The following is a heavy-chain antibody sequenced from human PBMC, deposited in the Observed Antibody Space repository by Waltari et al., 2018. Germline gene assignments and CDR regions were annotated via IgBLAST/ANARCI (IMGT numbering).Heavy chain of an antibody. J-gene: IGHJ4*02. CDR1: GGSISSSSYY. D-gene: IGHD3-3*01. V-gene: IGHV4-39*07. Sequence: QLQLQESGPGLVKPSETLSLTCTVSGGSISSSSYYWGWIRQPPGKGLEWIGSIYYSGSTYYNPSLKSRVTISVDTSKNQFSLKLSSVTAADTAVYYCARQPLRFSPSSSPYWGQGTLVTVSS. CDR2: IYYSGST. CDR3: ARQPLRFSPSSSPY.